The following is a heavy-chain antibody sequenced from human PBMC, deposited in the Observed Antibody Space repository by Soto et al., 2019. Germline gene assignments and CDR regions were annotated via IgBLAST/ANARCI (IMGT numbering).Heavy chain of an antibody. Sequence: SETLSLTCTVSGGSISSSSYYWGWIRQPPGKGLEWIGSIYYSGSTYYNPSLKSRVTISVDTSKNQFSLKLSSVTAADTAVYYCARLVVREGATLDYWGQGTLVTVSS. V-gene: IGHV4-39*01. CDR3: ARLVVREGATLDY. J-gene: IGHJ4*02. CDR1: GGSISSSSYY. CDR2: IYYSGST. D-gene: IGHD1-26*01.